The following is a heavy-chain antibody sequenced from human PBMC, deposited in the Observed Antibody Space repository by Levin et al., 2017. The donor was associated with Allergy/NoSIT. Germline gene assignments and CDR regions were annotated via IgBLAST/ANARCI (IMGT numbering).Heavy chain of an antibody. Sequence: SCTVSGGSISSGGYYWSWIRQHPGKGLEWIGYIYYSGSTYYNPSLKSRVTISVDTSKNQFSLKLSSVTAADTAVYYCARAAGFNWNAPLYYYGMDVWGQGTTVTVSS. J-gene: IGHJ6*02. CDR2: IYYSGST. CDR1: GGSISSGGYY. V-gene: IGHV4-31*03. D-gene: IGHD1-20*01. CDR3: ARAAGFNWNAPLYYYGMDV.